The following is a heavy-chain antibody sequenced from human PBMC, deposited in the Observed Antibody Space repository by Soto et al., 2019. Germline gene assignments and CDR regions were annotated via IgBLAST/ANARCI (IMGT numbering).Heavy chain of an antibody. V-gene: IGHV4-39*01. Sequence: SETLSLTCTVSGGSISSSSYYWGWIRQPPGKGLEWIGSIYYSGSTYYNPSLKSRVTISVDTSKNQFSLKLSSVTAADTAVYYCARLVASGYSGWFDPWGQGTLVTVSS. J-gene: IGHJ5*02. CDR3: ARLVASGYSGWFDP. CDR1: GGSISSSSYY. D-gene: IGHD3-22*01. CDR2: IYYSGST.